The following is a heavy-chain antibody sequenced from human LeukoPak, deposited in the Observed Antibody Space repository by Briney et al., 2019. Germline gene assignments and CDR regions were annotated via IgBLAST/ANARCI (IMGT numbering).Heavy chain of an antibody. D-gene: IGHD7-27*01. CDR3: ARAPRNWGFDY. V-gene: IGHV1-46*01. CDR2: IYPRDGST. J-gene: IGHJ4*02. CDR1: GYTFTSNY. Sequence: ASVKVSCKASGYTFTSNYIHWVRQAPGQGLEWMGMIYPRDGSTSYAQKFQGRVTMTRDTSISTAYMDLSSLRSEDTAVYYCARAPRNWGFDYWGQGTLVTVSS.